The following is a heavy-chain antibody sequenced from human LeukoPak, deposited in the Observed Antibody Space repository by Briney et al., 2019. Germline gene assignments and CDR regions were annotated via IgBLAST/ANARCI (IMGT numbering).Heavy chain of an antibody. CDR2: INHSGST. D-gene: IGHD5-24*01. J-gene: IGHJ4*02. CDR1: GGSFSGYY. V-gene: IGHV4-34*01. Sequence: SETLSLTCAVYGGSFSGYYGSWIRQPPGKGLEWIGEINHSGSTNYNPSLKSRVTISVDTSKNQFSLKLSSVTAADTAVYYCARGRGGDGYNYDFDYWGQGTLVTVSS. CDR3: ARGRGGDGYNYDFDY.